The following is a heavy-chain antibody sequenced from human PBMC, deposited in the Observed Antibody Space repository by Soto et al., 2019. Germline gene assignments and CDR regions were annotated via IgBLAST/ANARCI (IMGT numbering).Heavy chain of an antibody. J-gene: IGHJ5*02. CDR3: ARVGGYCSSTGCYPENYFDP. D-gene: IGHD2-2*01. CDR1: GGSISSGDYY. Sequence: SETVSLTCTVSGGSISSGDYYWSWIRQPPGKGLEWIGYIYYTGSTDSNPSLKSRVTTSMDASKNQFSLKLSSVTAADTAVYYCARVGGYCSSTGCYPENYFDPWGQGTLVTVSS. CDR2: IYYTGST. V-gene: IGHV4-30-4*01.